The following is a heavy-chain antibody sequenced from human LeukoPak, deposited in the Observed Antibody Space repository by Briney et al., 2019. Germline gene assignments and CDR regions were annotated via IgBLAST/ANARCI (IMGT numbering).Heavy chain of an antibody. CDR3: TTERYFDWFRN. D-gene: IGHD3-9*01. Sequence: GGSLRLSCTASGFTFSNAWMSWVRQAPGKGLEWVGRIKSKTDGGTTDYAAPVKGRFTISRDDSKNTLYLQMNSLKTEDTAVYYCTTERYFDWFRNWGQETLVTVSS. CDR2: IKSKTDGGTT. V-gene: IGHV3-15*01. J-gene: IGHJ4*02. CDR1: GFTFSNAW.